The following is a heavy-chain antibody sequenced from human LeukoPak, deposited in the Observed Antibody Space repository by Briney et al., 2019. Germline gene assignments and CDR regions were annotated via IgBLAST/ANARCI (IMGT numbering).Heavy chain of an antibody. CDR2: ISSSSSYT. J-gene: IGHJ5*02. Sequence: PGGSLRLSCAASGFTFSSYAMSWVRQAPGKGLEWVSYISSSSSYTNYADSVKGRFTISRDNAKNSLYLQMNSLRAEDTAVYYCARGAIIAAAGTGWFDPWGQGTLVTVSS. V-gene: IGHV3-11*05. D-gene: IGHD6-13*01. CDR1: GFTFSSYA. CDR3: ARGAIIAAAGTGWFDP.